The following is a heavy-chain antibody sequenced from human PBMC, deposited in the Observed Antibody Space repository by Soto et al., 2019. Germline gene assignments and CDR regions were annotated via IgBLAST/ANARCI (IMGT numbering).Heavy chain of an antibody. CDR2: INPNSGGT. V-gene: IGHV1-2*04. D-gene: IGHD2-2*01. CDR1: GYTFTGYY. CDR3: AIERLGYCSSTSCGFDP. Sequence: GAPVKVSCKASGYTFTGYYMHWVRQAPGQGLEWMGWINPNSGGTNYAQKFQGWVTMTRDTSISTAYMELSRLRSDDTAVYYCAIERLGYCSSTSCGFDPWGQGTLVNVS. J-gene: IGHJ5*02.